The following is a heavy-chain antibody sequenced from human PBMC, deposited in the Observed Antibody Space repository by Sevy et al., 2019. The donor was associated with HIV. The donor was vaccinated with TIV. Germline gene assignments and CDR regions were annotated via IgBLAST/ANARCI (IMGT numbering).Heavy chain of an antibody. CDR1: GGYMTSSRYS. Sequence: SETLSLTCTVSGGYMTSSRYSWGWIRQTPGKTLEWIATTSYSGTTYYNPSLRSRATTSVDTSKNQFSLKFTSVTPADTAVYFCARHLTHRYGAGYWGQGTLVTVSS. CDR2: TSYSGTT. J-gene: IGHJ4*02. V-gene: IGHV4-39*01. CDR3: ARHLTHRYGAGY. D-gene: IGHD4-17*01.